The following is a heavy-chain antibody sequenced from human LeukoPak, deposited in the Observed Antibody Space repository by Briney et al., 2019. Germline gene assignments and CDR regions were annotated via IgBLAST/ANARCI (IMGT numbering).Heavy chain of an antibody. Sequence: SETLSLTCTVSGGSLSSSSYYWGWIRQPPGKGLEWLGSIYYSGSTYYNPSLKSRVTISVDTSKNQFSLKLSSVTAADTAVYYCARRSSWIPNWFDPWGQGTLVTVSS. CDR2: IYYSGST. V-gene: IGHV4-39*07. CDR1: GGSLSSSSYY. D-gene: IGHD5-18*01. CDR3: ARRSSWIPNWFDP. J-gene: IGHJ5*02.